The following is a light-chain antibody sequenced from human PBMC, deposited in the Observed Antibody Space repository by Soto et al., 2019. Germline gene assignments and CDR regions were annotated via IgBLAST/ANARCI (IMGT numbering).Light chain of an antibody. V-gene: IGKV1-9*01. J-gene: IGKJ4*01. Sequence: DIQLTQSPYFLSASVGARVTISCRASHGISSYLAWYQHKPGKAPNLLISAASTLQSVVPSRFSGSGSGTEFTLTISSLQPEDFATYYCQQLNSYPLSFGGGTKVEIE. CDR3: QQLNSYPLS. CDR2: AAS. CDR1: HGISSY.